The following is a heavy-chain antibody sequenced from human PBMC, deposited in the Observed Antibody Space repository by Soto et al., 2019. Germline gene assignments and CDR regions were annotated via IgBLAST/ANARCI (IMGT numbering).Heavy chain of an antibody. V-gene: IGHV1-3*01. Sequence: ASVKVSCKASGYTFTSYAMHWVRQAPGQRLEWMGWINAGNGNTKYSQKFQGRVTITRDTSASTAYMELSSLRSEDTAVYYCARDYDILTGFDYWGQGTLVTVSS. CDR1: GYTFTSYA. J-gene: IGHJ4*02. D-gene: IGHD3-9*01. CDR3: ARDYDILTGFDY. CDR2: INAGNGNT.